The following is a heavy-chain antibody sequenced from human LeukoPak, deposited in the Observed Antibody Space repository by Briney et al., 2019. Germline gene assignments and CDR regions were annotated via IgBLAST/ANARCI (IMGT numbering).Heavy chain of an antibody. CDR3: ARGDYYGSGSYYNVYAFDI. J-gene: IGHJ3*02. D-gene: IGHD3-10*01. Sequence: GASVKVSCKASGYTFTSYDINWVRQATGQGLEWMGWMNPNSGNTGYAQKFQGRVTMTRNTSISTAYMELSSLRSEDTAVYYCARGDYYGSGSYYNVYAFDIWGQGTMVTVSS. V-gene: IGHV1-8*01. CDR2: MNPNSGNT. CDR1: GYTFTSYD.